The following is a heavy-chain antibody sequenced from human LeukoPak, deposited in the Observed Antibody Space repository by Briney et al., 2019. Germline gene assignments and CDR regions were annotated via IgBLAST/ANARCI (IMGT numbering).Heavy chain of an antibody. Sequence: GGSLRLSCAASGFTFSSYAMSWVRQAPGKGLEWVSAISGSGGSTYYADSVKGRFTISRDNSKNTLYLQMNSLRAEDTAVYYCAKDSSSWYTAFIFDYWGQGTLVTVSS. CDR2: ISGSGGST. V-gene: IGHV3-23*01. J-gene: IGHJ4*02. D-gene: IGHD6-13*01. CDR3: AKDSSSWYTAFIFDY. CDR1: GFTFSSYA.